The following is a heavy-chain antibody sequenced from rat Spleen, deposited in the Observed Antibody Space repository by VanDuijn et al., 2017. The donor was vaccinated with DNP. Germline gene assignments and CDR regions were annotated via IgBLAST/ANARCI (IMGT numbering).Heavy chain of an antibody. CDR2: ISYSGTT. J-gene: IGHJ4*01. V-gene: IGHV3-1*01. Sequence: EVQLQESGPGLVKPSQSLSLTCSVTGYSITSNYWGWIRKFPGNKMEWIGHISYSGTTSYHPSLKSRISITRDTSKNQFFLQLNSVTSEDTATYYCASYYYDGYYAMDAWGQGTSVTVSS. D-gene: IGHD1-12*02. CDR3: ASYYYDGYYAMDA. CDR1: GYSITSNY.